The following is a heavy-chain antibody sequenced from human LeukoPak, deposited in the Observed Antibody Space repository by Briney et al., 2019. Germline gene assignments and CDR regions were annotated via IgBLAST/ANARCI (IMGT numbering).Heavy chain of an antibody. J-gene: IGHJ4*02. Sequence: GGSLRLSCAASGFSVSRNYMTWVRQAPGKGLEWVSVIYSGGRTDYADSVKGRFTISRDSFKNTLCLQMNSLRAEDTAVYYCTRDVIRGTNLGYWGQETLVTVSS. CDR3: TRDVIRGTNLGY. CDR1: GFSVSRNY. D-gene: IGHD3-10*01. CDR2: IYSGGRT. V-gene: IGHV3-66*02.